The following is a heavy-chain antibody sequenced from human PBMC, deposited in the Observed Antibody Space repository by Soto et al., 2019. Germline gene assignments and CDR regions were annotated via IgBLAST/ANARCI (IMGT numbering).Heavy chain of an antibody. Sequence: QVQLVESGGGVVQPGRSLRLSCAASGFTFSSYGMHWVRQAPGKGLEWVAVISYDGSNKYYADSVKGRFTISRDNSKNPLYMQMNSLRAEDTAVYYCAKDSLYCSGGSCYGGAFDYWGQGTLVTVSS. J-gene: IGHJ4*02. V-gene: IGHV3-30*18. CDR3: AKDSLYCSGGSCYGGAFDY. CDR1: GFTFSSYG. D-gene: IGHD2-15*01. CDR2: ISYDGSNK.